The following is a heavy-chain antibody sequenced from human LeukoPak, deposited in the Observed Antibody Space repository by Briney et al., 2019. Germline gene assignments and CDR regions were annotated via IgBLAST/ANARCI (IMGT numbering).Heavy chain of an antibody. J-gene: IGHJ4*02. CDR3: ARKVYQEDYFDY. V-gene: IGHV3-23*01. CDR1: GFSFNNYA. Sequence: GGSLRLSCAASGFSFNNYAMAWVRRAPGEGLEWVAALPGSGLNTYYADSVKGRFTISRDNSKNTLYLQMSSLRAEDTAVYYCARKVYQEDYFDYWGQGTQVTVSS. CDR2: LPGSGLNT. D-gene: IGHD2-2*01.